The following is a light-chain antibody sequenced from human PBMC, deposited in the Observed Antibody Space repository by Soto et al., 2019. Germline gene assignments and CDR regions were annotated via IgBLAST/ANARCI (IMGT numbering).Light chain of an antibody. Sequence: QSVLTQPASVSGSPGQSITISCTGTSNNYVSWYQQHPGKAPELIIYEVSNRPSKISDRFSGSKSGSTASLTISGLQAEDEATYYCSSFTSTTTLYVFGARTKVTVL. CDR1: SNNY. CDR3: SSFTSTTTLYV. J-gene: IGLJ1*01. V-gene: IGLV2-14*01. CDR2: EVS.